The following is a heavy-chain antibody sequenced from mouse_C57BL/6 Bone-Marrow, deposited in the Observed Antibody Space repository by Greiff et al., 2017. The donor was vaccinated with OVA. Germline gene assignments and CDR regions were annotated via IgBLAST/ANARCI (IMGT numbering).Heavy chain of an antibody. Sequence: EVHLVESGTVLARPGASVKMSCKTSGYTFTSYWMHWVKQRPGQGLEWIGAIYPGNSDTSYNQKFKGKAKLTAVTSASTAYMELSSLTNEDSAVYYSTRGDYGSSYHYAMDYWGQGTSVTVSS. V-gene: IGHV1-5*01. D-gene: IGHD1-1*01. J-gene: IGHJ4*01. CDR1: GYTFTSYW. CDR2: IYPGNSDT. CDR3: TRGDYGSSYHYAMDY.